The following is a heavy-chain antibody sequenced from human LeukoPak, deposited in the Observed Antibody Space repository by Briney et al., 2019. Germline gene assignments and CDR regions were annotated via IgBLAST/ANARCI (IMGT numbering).Heavy chain of an antibody. CDR1: GGSISSGGYY. J-gene: IGHJ4*02. D-gene: IGHD1-26*01. CDR3: ARGGVSWELPWGY. CDR2: IYHSGST. Sequence: PSQTLSLTCTVSGGSISSGGYYWSWIRQPPGKGLEWIGYIYHSGSTYYNPSLKSRVTISVDRSKNQFSLKLSSVTAADTAVYYCARGGVSWELPWGYWGQGTLVTVSS. V-gene: IGHV4-30-2*01.